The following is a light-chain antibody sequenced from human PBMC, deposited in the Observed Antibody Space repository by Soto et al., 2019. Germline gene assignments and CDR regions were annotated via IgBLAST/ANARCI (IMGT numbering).Light chain of an antibody. V-gene: IGKV2-40*01. CDR3: MQRIEFPYT. J-gene: IGKJ2*01. Sequence: DIVLTQTPLSLPVTPGEPASISCRSSQSLFDXXXXXXXXDXXLQRXGXSPQLLIYTLSYRASGVPDRFSGSGSGTDFTLKISRVETEDVGVYYCMQRIEFPYTFGQGTKLEIK. CDR2: TLS. CDR1: QSLFDXXXXXXX.